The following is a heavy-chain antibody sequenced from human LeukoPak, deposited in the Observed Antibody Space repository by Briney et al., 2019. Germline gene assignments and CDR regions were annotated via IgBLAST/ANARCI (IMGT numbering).Heavy chain of an antibody. J-gene: IGHJ4*02. CDR2: IKEDRTAD. V-gene: IGHV3-7*01. Sequence: GGSLRLSCAASGFSVRDFWMAWVRQAPGKGLEWVAHIKEDRTADYYVDSVKGRFTISKDDGKNSLHLQMNSLRVEDTAAYYCVRGGWELDYWGQGTLVTVSS. CDR3: VRGGWELDY. CDR1: GFSVRDFW. D-gene: IGHD4-23*01.